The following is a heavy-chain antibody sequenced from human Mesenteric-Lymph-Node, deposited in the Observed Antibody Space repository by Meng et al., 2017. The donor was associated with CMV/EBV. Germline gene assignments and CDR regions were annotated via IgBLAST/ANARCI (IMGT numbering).Heavy chain of an antibody. CDR1: GYTFTSYD. D-gene: IGHD3-3*01. CDR3: SRDSQARDVLEDYLSGSGLYYYYGMDV. CDR2: MNPNSGNT. V-gene: IGHV1-8*01. Sequence: ASVKVSCKASGYTFTSYDTNWVRQATGQGLEWMGWMNPNSGNTGYAQKFQGRVTMTRDTSTSTVYMELSSLRSEDTAVYYCSRDSQARDVLEDYLSGSGLYYYYGMDVWGQGIMVTVSS. J-gene: IGHJ6*02.